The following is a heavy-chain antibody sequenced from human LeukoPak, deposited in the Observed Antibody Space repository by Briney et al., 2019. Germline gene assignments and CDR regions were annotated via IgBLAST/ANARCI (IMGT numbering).Heavy chain of an antibody. CDR3: TTGDILLMVYVI. CDR1: GFTFSNAG. J-gene: IGHJ4*02. CDR2: IKSKTDGGTT. D-gene: IGHD2-8*01. V-gene: IGHV3-15*01. Sequence: GGSLRLSCAASGFTFSNAGMSWVRQAPGKGLEWVGRIKSKTDGGTTDYPAPVKGRFTIARDDSKNTLYLQMNSLKTEDTALYYCTTGDILLMVYVIWGQGTLVTVPS.